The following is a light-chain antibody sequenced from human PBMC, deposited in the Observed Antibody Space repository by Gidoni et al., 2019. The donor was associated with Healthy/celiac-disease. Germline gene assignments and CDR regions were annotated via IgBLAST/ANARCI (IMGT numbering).Light chain of an antibody. CDR3: QSADSSGTYVV. Sequence: SYALSQLPPVSVPLGQTARITCSRDALPKQYAYWYQQKPGQAPVLGIYKDSERPSGIPERFSGSSSGTTVTLTISGVQAEDEADYYCQSADSSGTYVVFGGGTKLTVL. V-gene: IGLV3-25*03. J-gene: IGLJ2*01. CDR2: KDS. CDR1: ALPKQY.